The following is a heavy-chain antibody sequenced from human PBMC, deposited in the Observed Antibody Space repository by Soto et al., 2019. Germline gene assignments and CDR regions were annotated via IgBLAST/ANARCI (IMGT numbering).Heavy chain of an antibody. Sequence: GSLRLSCAASGFPFSSYAMHWVRQAPGKGLEWIGEINHSGSTNYNPSLKSRVTISVDTSKNQFSLKLSSVTAADTAVYYCARGQIAVAVYFVVDAFDIWGQGTMVTVSS. J-gene: IGHJ3*02. D-gene: IGHD6-19*01. CDR1: GFPFSSYA. V-gene: IGHV4-34*01. CDR2: INHSGST. CDR3: ARGQIAVAVYFVVDAFDI.